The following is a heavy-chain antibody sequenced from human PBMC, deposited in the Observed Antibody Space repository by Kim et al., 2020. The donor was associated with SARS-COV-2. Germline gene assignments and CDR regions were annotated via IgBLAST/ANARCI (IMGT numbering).Heavy chain of an antibody. CDR2: T. D-gene: IGHD1-26*01. J-gene: IGHJ4*02. V-gene: IGHV3-11*06. CDR3: AASRELEIAY. Sequence: TNYADSVKGLFTISRDNAKNSLYLQMNSLRAEDAAVYYWAASRELEIAYWGQGTLVTVSS.